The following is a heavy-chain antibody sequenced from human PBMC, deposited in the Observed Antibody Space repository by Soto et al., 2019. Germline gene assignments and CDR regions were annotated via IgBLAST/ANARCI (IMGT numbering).Heavy chain of an antibody. CDR2: INPNSGGT. D-gene: IGHD3-10*01. Sequence: ASVKVSCKASGYTFTGYYMHWVRQAPGQGLEWMGWINPNSGGTNYAQKFQGRVTMTRDTSISTAYMELSRLRSDDTAVYYCARGGVIWRYYGSGSYHFTDTWFDPWGQGTLVTVSS. CDR3: ARGGVIWRYYGSGSYHFTDTWFDP. J-gene: IGHJ5*02. V-gene: IGHV1-2*02. CDR1: GYTFTGYY.